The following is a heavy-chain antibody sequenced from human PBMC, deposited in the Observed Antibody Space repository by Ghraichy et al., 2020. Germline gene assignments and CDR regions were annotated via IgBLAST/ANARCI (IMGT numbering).Heavy chain of an antibody. V-gene: IGHV4-34*01. CDR2: VNHGGGT. CDR1: GGSLSGYS. Sequence: SETLSLTCAVFGGSLSGYSWSWIRQPPGKGLEWIGDVNHGGGTNYNPSLRSRVTISLDTSKNDFSLHLTSMTAADTAVYYCARGDYGGSYGSDAFDIWGQGTMVTVSS. CDR3: ARGDYGGSYGSDAFDI. D-gene: IGHD1-26*01. J-gene: IGHJ3*02.